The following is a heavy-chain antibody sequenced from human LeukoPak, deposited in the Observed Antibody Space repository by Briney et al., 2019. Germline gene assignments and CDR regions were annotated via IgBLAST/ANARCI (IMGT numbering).Heavy chain of an antibody. CDR1: GGSISSRSYY. CDR2: IYYSGAS. V-gene: IGHV4-39*07. D-gene: IGHD6-19*01. CDR3: ARAGYSSLNRFDP. Sequence: SETLSLTCTVSGGSISSRSYYWGWIRQPPGKGLEWIGSIYYSGASYYNPSLKSRVTISVDTSNNQFSLKLNSVTAADTAVYYCARAGYSSLNRFDPWGQGTLVTVSS. J-gene: IGHJ5*02.